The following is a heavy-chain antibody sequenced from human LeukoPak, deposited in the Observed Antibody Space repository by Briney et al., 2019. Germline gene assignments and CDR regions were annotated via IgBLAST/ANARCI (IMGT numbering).Heavy chain of an antibody. Sequence: PSETLSLTCTVSGGSISSGDYYWNWIRQHPGEGLGWIGNIHYSGSAHSNPSLRSRVTIAVDTSKNQFSLRLSSVTAADTAVYYCALARGLRSTPNYYGMDVWGQGTTVTVSS. CDR2: IHYSGSA. V-gene: IGHV4-31*03. D-gene: IGHD3-10*01. CDR3: ALARGLRSTPNYYGMDV. J-gene: IGHJ6*02. CDR1: GGSISSGDYY.